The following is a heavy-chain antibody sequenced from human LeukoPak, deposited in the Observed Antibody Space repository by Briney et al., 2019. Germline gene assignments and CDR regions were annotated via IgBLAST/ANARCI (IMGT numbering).Heavy chain of an antibody. CDR3: ARESTMVRGVPIDY. D-gene: IGHD3-10*01. J-gene: IGHJ4*02. Sequence: GGSLRLSCAAFGFTFSSYGMHWVRQAPGKGLEWVAVIWYDGSNKYYADSVKGRFTISRDNSKNTLYLQMNSLRAEDTAVYYCARESTMVRGVPIDYWGQGTLVTVSS. CDR1: GFTFSSYG. CDR2: IWYDGSNK. V-gene: IGHV3-33*01.